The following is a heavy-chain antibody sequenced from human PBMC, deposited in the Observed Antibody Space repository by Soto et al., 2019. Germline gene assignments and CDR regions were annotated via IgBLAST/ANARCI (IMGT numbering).Heavy chain of an antibody. J-gene: IGHJ4*02. CDR3: AIRQGLRSGYYFDY. D-gene: IGHD3-22*01. V-gene: IGHV3-23*01. CDR1: GFTFSSYA. CDR2: ISGSGGST. Sequence: SGGSLRLSCAASGFTFSSYAMSWVRQAPGKGLEWVSAISGSGGSTYYADSVKGRFTISRDNSKNTLYLQMNSLRAEDTAVYYCAIRQGLRSGYYFDYWGQGTLVTVS.